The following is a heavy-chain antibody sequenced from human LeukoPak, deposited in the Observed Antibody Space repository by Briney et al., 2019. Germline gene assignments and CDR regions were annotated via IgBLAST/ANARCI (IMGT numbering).Heavy chain of an antibody. CDR2: IYASGST. V-gene: IGHV4-4*07. D-gene: IGHD3-22*01. Sequence: SETLSLTCTVSGGSISTYYWSWIRQPAGKGLDWIGRIYASGSTNYNPSLKSRVTMSVDTSKNQFSLKLSSVTAADTAVYYCARGLYYYDSSAYDYKDDAFDIWGQGTMVTVSS. J-gene: IGHJ3*02. CDR3: ARGLYYYDSSAYDYKDDAFDI. CDR1: GGSISTYY.